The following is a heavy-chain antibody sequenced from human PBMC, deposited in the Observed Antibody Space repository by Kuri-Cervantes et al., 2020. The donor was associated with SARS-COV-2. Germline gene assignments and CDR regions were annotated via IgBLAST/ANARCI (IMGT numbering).Heavy chain of an antibody. D-gene: IGHD2-2*02. V-gene: IGHV3-7*01. CDR2: IKQDGNGK. CDR3: ASGGDCSSTSCYRAEVN. Sequence: ETLSLTCAASGFTFSSYWMSWVRQAPGKGLEWVANIKQDGNGKYYVDSVKGRVTISRDNAKKSLYLQMNSLSAEDTAVYYCASGGDCSSTSCYRAEVNWGQGTLVTVSS. CDR1: GFTFSSYW. J-gene: IGHJ4*02.